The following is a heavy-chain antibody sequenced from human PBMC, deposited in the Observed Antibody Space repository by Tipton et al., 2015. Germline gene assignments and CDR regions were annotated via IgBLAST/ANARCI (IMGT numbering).Heavy chain of an antibody. J-gene: IGHJ4*02. D-gene: IGHD3-9*01. Sequence: TLSLTCSVSGDSISSGRYYWAWIRQPPGKGLEWIGTISHGGNTFYNPSLKSRVTISADTSKNQFSLRLSSVTAADTAVYYCACHDYDLLTRDYQTVDYWGQGTLVTVSS. V-gene: IGHV4-39*07. CDR1: GDSISSGRYY. CDR2: ISHGGNT. CDR3: ACHDYDLLTRDYQTVDY.